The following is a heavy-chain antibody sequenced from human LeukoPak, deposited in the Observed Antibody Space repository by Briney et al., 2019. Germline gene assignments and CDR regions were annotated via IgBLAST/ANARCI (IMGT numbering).Heavy chain of an antibody. CDR1: GYTFTGYY. CDR3: ARDLRGWCSSTSCYYYYYMDV. V-gene: IGHV1-2*02. D-gene: IGHD2-2*01. J-gene: IGHJ6*03. CDR2: INPNSGGT. Sequence: ASVTVSCKASGYTFTGYYMHWVRQAPGQGLEWMGWINPNSGGTNYPQKFQGRVTMTRDTSITTAYMELSRLRSDDTAVYYCARDLRGWCSSTSCYYYYYMDVWGKGTTVTVSS.